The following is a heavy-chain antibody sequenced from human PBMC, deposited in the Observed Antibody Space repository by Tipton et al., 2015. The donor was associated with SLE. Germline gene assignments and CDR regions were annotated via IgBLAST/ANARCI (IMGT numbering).Heavy chain of an antibody. Sequence: TLSLTCNVSGGSISSGGYYWSWIRQPPGKGLEWIGSIYYSGSTYYNPSLKSRVTISVDTSKNQFSLNLNSVTAADTAVYYCARIAIAPAMGEYYFDSWGQGTLVTVSS. J-gene: IGHJ4*02. D-gene: IGHD2-2*01. V-gene: IGHV4-39*07. CDR1: GGSISSGGYY. CDR2: IYYSGST. CDR3: ARIAIAPAMGEYYFDS.